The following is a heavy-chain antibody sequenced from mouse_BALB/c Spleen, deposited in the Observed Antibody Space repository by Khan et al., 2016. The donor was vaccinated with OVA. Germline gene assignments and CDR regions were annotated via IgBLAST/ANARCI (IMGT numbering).Heavy chain of an antibody. CDR2: INTETGET. Sequence: QIQLVQSGPELKKPGETVKISCKASGYTFTDYSMHWVKQAPGKGLKWMGWINTETGETTYADDFKGRFAFSLETSASTAYLQINNLKNEDTATYFGGSRGGPCAMDYWGQGTSVTVSS. CDR1: GYTFTDYS. CDR3: GSRGGPCAMDY. J-gene: IGHJ4*01. V-gene: IGHV9-2-1*01.